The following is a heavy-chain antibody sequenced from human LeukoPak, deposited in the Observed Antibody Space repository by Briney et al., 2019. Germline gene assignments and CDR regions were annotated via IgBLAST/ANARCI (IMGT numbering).Heavy chain of an antibody. D-gene: IGHD3-22*01. Sequence: GGSLRLSCAASGFNFSSYSMNWVRQAPGKGLEWVSSISSSSSFRYYADSVRGRFTISRDNAKNSLYLQMSSLRAEDTAVYYCARESSGYFYWGQGTLVTVSS. CDR1: GFNFSSYS. CDR3: ARESSGYFY. CDR2: ISSSSSFR. V-gene: IGHV3-21*01. J-gene: IGHJ4*02.